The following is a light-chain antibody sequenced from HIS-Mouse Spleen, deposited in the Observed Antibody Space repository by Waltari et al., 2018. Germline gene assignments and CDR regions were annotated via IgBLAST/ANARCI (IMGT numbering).Light chain of an antibody. CDR2: GAS. V-gene: IGKV3-20*01. Sequence: EIVLTQSPGTLSLSPGERATLSCRASQSVSSSYLAWYQQKPGQAPRLPIYGASSRATGIPDRFRGSGAGTDFTLTISRLEPEDFAVYYCQQYGSSPLTFGGGTKVEIK. CDR3: QQYGSSPLT. CDR1: QSVSSSY. J-gene: IGKJ4*01.